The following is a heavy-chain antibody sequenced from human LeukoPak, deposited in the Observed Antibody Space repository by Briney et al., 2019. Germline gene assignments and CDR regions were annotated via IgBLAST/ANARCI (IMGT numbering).Heavy chain of an antibody. CDR2: INPNSGGT. V-gene: IGHV1-2*02. Sequence: ASVKVSCKASGYTFTGYYMHWVRQAPGQGLEWMGWINPNSGGTNYAQKFQGRVTMTRDTSISTAYMELSRLRSDDTAVYYCARFHLYDFWSGRDAFDIWGQGTMVTVSS. CDR1: GYTFTGYY. CDR3: ARFHLYDFWSGRDAFDI. D-gene: IGHD3-3*01. J-gene: IGHJ3*02.